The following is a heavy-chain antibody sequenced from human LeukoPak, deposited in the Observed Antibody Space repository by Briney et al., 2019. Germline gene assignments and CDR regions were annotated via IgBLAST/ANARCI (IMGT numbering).Heavy chain of an antibody. CDR3: TRWSAAVPKMFDP. D-gene: IGHD6-13*01. V-gene: IGHV4-34*01. Sequence: SETLSLTCAVYGGSFSAYYWTWIRQPPGKGLEWIGEVNHSGSTNCNPSLESRVTISADTSKNQVSLKLSSVTATDTAIYYCTRWSAAVPKMFDPWGQGTLVTVSS. J-gene: IGHJ5*01. CDR1: GGSFSAYY. CDR2: VNHSGST.